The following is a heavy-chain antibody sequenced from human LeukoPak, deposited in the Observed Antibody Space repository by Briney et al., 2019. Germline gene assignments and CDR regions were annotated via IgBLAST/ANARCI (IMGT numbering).Heavy chain of an antibody. D-gene: IGHD2-15*01. J-gene: IGHJ6*02. CDR1: GFTFSSYS. V-gene: IGHV3-48*01. CDR3: VRGYSFGPYGMDV. CDR2: ISSSSSTI. Sequence: GGSLRLSCAASGFTFSSYSMNWVRQAPEKGLEWVSYISSSSSTIYYADSVKGRFTISRDNSKNTLYLQMSSLRAEDTAVYFCVRGYSFGPYGMDVWGQGTTVTVSS.